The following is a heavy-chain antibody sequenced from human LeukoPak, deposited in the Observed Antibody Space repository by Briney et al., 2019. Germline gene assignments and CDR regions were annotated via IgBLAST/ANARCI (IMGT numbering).Heavy chain of an antibody. V-gene: IGHV4-31*03. CDR2: IYYSGST. CDR3: ARVGFCSGGSCYDPETFDY. Sequence: SETLSLTCTVSGGSSNSGGYYWNWIRQHPGKGLEWIGYIYYSGSTHYNPSLKSRVTISVDTSKNQFSLKLSSVTAADTAVYYCARVGFCSGGSCYDPETFDYWGQGTLVTVSS. CDR1: GGSSNSGGYY. D-gene: IGHD2-15*01. J-gene: IGHJ4*02.